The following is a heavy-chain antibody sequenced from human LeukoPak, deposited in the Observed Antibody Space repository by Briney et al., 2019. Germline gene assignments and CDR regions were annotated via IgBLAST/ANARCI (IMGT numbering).Heavy chain of an antibody. V-gene: IGHV4-34*01. Sequence: PSETLSLTCAVYGWSFSGYYWSWIRQPPGKGLEWIGEINHSGSTNYNPALKSRVIISVDTSKNQFSLKLSSVTAADTDVYYCARVDTAMVNDAFDIWGQGTMVTVSS. CDR3: ARVDTAMVNDAFDI. CDR2: INHSGST. CDR1: GWSFSGYY. D-gene: IGHD5-18*01. J-gene: IGHJ3*02.